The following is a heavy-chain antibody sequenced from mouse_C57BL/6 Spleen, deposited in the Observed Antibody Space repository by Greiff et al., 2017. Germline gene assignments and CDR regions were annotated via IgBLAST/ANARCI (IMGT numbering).Heavy chain of an antibody. CDR1: GYTFTDYE. CDR2: IDPETGGT. D-gene: IGHD1-1*01. J-gene: IGHJ4*01. Sequence: QVHVKQSGAELVRPGASVTLSCKASGYTFTDYEMHWVKQTPVHGLEWIGAIDPETGGTAYNQKFKGKAILTADKSSSTAYMELRSLTSEDSAVYYCTRWGSWDAMDYWGQGTSVTVSS. CDR3: TRWGSWDAMDY. V-gene: IGHV1-15*01.